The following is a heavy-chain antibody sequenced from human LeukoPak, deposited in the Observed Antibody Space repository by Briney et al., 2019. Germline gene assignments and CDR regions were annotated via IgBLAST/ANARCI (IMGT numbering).Heavy chain of an antibody. V-gene: IGHV3-21*01. D-gene: IGHD6-13*01. Sequence: RGSLRLSCAASGFTFSSYSMNWVRQAPGKGLEWVSSISSSSSYIYYADSVKGRFTISRDNSKNTLYLQMNSLRAEDTAVYYCAKDPIIAAAGIGYWGQGTLVTVSS. J-gene: IGHJ4*02. CDR3: AKDPIIAAAGIGY. CDR2: ISSSSSYI. CDR1: GFTFSSYS.